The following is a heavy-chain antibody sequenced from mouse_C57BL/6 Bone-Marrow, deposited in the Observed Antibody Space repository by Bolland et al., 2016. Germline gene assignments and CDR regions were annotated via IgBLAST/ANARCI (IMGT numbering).Heavy chain of an antibody. CDR2: NGGT. D-gene: IGHD1-1*01. Sequence: NGGTIYNQKFKGKATLTVDKSSSTAYMELRSLTSEDTAVYYCARGGYGSSYPAWFAYWGQGTL. CDR3: ARGGYGSSYPAWFAY. V-gene: IGHV1-18*01. J-gene: IGHJ3*01.